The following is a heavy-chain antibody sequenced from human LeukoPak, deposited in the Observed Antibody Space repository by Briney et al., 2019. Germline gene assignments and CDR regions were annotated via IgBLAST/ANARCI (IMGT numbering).Heavy chain of an antibody. J-gene: IGHJ6*04. D-gene: IGHD3-10*02. CDR1: GFTFSNYA. V-gene: IGHV3-23*01. CDR2: ISGSGDNT. Sequence: GGSLRLSCAASGFTFSNYAMSWVRQAPGRGLEWVSAISGSGDNTYYADSVKGRFTVSRDNAKNSLYLQMNSLRAEDTAVYYCAELGITMIGGVWGKGTTVTISS. CDR3: AELGITMIGGV.